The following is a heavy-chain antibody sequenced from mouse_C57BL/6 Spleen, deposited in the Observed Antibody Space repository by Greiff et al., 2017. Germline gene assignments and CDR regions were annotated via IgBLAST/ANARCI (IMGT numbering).Heavy chain of an antibody. V-gene: IGHV1-69*01. Sequence: QVQLQQPGAELVMPGASVKLSCKASGYTFTSYWMHWVKQRPGQGLEWIGEIDPSDSYTNYNQKFKGKSTLTVDKSSSTAYMQLSSLTSEDSAVYYCARSTDYSKSYYGYWGQGTTLTVST. J-gene: IGHJ2*01. CDR2: IDPSDSYT. CDR3: ARSTDYSKSYYGY. D-gene: IGHD2-5*01. CDR1: GYTFTSYW.